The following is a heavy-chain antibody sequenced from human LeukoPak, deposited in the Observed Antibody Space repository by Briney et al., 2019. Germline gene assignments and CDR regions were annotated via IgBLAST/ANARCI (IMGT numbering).Heavy chain of an antibody. D-gene: IGHD6-13*01. CDR2: IYSGGST. Sequence: PGGSLRLSCAASGFTVSSNYMSWVRQAPGKGLEWVSVIYSGGSTYYADSVKGRFTISRDNSKNTLYLQMNSLRAEDTAVYYCAREGYSSSWSGAFDIWGQGTMVTVSS. V-gene: IGHV3-66*01. J-gene: IGHJ3*02. CDR1: GFTVSSNY. CDR3: AREGYSSSWSGAFDI.